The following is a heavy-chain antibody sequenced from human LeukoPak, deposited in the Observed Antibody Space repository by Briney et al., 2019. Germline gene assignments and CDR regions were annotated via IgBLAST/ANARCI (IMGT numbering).Heavy chain of an antibody. D-gene: IGHD4-17*01. J-gene: IGHJ3*02. V-gene: IGHV3-7*01. CDR2: IKQDGSEK. CDR3: ARDRRGYGDYLINDAFDI. Sequence: GGSLRLSCAASGFTFSSYWMSWVRQAPGKGLEWVANIKQDGSEKYYVDSVKGRFTISRDNAKNSLYLQMNSLRAEDTAVYYCARDRRGYGDYLINDAFDIWGQGTMVTVSS. CDR1: GFTFSSYW.